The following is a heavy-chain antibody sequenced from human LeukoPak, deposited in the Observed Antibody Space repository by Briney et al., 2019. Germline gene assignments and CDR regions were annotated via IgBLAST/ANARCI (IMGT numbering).Heavy chain of an antibody. CDR1: GYTFSAYY. J-gene: IGHJ6*02. D-gene: IGHD5/OR15-5a*01. CDR2: INPNSGGT. CDR3: ACLDYYYYGMDV. Sequence: ASVKVSSKASGYTFSAYYMHWVRQAPGQGLEWMGWINPNSGGTNYAQKFQGRVTMTRDTSISTAYMELSRLRSDDTAVYYCACLDYYYYGMDVWGQGTTVTVSS. V-gene: IGHV1-2*02.